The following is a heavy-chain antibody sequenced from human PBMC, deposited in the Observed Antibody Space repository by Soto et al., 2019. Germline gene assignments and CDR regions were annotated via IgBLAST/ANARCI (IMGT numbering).Heavy chain of an antibody. CDR2: INHSGST. J-gene: IGHJ4*02. Sequence: SETLSLTCAVYGGSFSGYYWSWIRQPPGKGLEWIGEINHSGSTNYNPSLKSRVTISVDTSKNQFSLKLSSVTAADTAVYYCARGSEGPGDCSSTSCYLDYWGQGTLVTVSS. V-gene: IGHV4-34*01. D-gene: IGHD2-2*01. CDR3: ARGSEGPGDCSSTSCYLDY. CDR1: GGSFSGYY.